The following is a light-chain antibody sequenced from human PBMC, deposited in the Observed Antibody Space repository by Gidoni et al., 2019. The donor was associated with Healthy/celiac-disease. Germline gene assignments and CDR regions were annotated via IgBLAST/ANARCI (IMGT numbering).Light chain of an antibody. Sequence: SYELTPPPSVSVSPGQTASITCSGDALPNQYAHWYQQKPGQAPALVIYKDSEMPSGIPERFSGSSSGKTVTLTIRGVQAEDEADYDCQSADSSGTSVVFGGGTKLTVL. CDR3: QSADSSGTSVV. CDR1: ALPNQY. V-gene: IGLV3-25*02. CDR2: KDS. J-gene: IGLJ2*01.